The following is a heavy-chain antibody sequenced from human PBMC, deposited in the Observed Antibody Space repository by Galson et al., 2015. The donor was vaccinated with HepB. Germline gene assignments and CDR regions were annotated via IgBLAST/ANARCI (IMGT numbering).Heavy chain of an antibody. CDR1: GFTFSSYG. Sequence: LRLSCAASGFTFSSYGMHWVRQAPGKGLEWVAVIWYDGSNKYYADSVKGRFTISRDNSKNTLYLQMNSLRAEDTAVYYCARVRYSSSWYPFDYWGQGTLVTVSS. J-gene: IGHJ4*02. D-gene: IGHD6-13*01. CDR3: ARVRYSSSWYPFDY. CDR2: IWYDGSNK. V-gene: IGHV3-33*08.